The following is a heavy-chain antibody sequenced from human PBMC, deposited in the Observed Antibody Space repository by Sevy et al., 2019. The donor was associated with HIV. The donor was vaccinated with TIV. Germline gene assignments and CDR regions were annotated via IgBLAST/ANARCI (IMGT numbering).Heavy chain of an antibody. CDR3: AVASRDGYKN. Sequence: GGSLRLSCTASGFTFSTYGMNWVRQTPGKGLEWVSYISHTGDSIYYADSVKGRFTISRDNGKNSLYLQMNGLRGEDTAVYYCAVASRDGYKNWGQETLVTVSS. CDR2: ISHTGDSI. D-gene: IGHD6-25*01. J-gene: IGHJ4*02. V-gene: IGHV3-48*01. CDR1: GFTFSTYG.